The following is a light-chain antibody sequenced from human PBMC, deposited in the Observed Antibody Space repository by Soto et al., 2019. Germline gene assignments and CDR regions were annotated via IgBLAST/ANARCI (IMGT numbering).Light chain of an antibody. Sequence: EIVMTQSPATLSVSPGERATLSCRASQSVSSNLAWYQQKPGQAPRLLIYGASTRATGIPARFSGSGSGTEFPPTIRRLKSEDLAVYYCKQYNNWPLAFGGGTKVDIK. CDR1: QSVSSN. CDR3: KQYNNWPLA. V-gene: IGKV3D-15*01. CDR2: GAS. J-gene: IGKJ4*01.